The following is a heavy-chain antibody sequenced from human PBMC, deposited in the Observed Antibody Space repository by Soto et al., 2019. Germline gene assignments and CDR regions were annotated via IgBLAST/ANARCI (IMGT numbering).Heavy chain of an antibody. D-gene: IGHD6-19*01. CDR1: GGSISSTTFY. V-gene: IGHV4-39*01. CDR3: ARLLGWSNYNYFDP. J-gene: IGHJ5*02. CDR2: ISYRGST. Sequence: PSETLSVTCSVSGGSISSTTFYWGWIRQPPRQGLELIGSISYRGSTSYNPSLKSRVTISVDTSKNQFSLRLTSVTAADTAVYYCARLLGWSNYNYFDPWGHGTLVTVSS.